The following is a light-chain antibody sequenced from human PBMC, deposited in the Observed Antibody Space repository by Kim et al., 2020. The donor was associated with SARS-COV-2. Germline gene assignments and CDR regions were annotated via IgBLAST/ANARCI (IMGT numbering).Light chain of an antibody. Sequence: LGQTVRITCQGDSRRSYYASWYQQKPGQAPVLVIYGKNTRPSGIPDRFAGSSSGNTASLTITGAQAEDEADYYCNSRDRSGKPLRVFGGGTQLTVL. CDR3: NSRDRSGKPLRV. CDR1: SRRSYY. CDR2: GKN. J-gene: IGLJ7*01. V-gene: IGLV3-19*01.